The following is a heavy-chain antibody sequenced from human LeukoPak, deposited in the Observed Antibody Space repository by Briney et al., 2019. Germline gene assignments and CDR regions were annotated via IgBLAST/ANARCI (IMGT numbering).Heavy chain of an antibody. CDR2: IYYSGST. V-gene: IGHV4-39*07. D-gene: IGHD6-19*01. CDR3: ARDPGGWPDAFDI. J-gene: IGHJ3*02. CDR1: GGSISSSSYY. Sequence: PSETLSLTCTVSGGSISSSSYYWGWIRQPPGKGLEWIGSIYYSGSTYYNPSLKSRVTISVDTSKNQFSLKLSSVTAADTAVYYCARDPGGWPDAFDIWGQGTMVTVSS.